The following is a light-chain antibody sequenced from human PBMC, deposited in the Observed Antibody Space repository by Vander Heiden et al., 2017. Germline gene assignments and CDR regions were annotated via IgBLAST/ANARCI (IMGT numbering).Light chain of an antibody. Sequence: QSALTQPASVSVSPAQSITVSCTGTRSDVGTYNLVSWYQQHPGKAPKLMIYEGTKRPSGVSNRFSGSKSGNTASLTISGLQAEDEADYYCCSYAGSSTYVFGTGTKVTVL. J-gene: IGLJ1*01. CDR2: EGT. CDR3: CSYAGSSTYV. CDR1: RSDVGTYNL. V-gene: IGLV2-23*01.